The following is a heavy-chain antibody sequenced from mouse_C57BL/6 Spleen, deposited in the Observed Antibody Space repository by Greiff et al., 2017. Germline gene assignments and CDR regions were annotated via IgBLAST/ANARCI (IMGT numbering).Heavy chain of an antibody. D-gene: IGHD1-1*01. Sequence: VKLQESGPELVKPGASVKISCKASGYAFSSSWMNWVKQRPGKGLEGIGRSYPGDGDTNYNGKFKGKATLTAEKSSSTAYMQLSSLTSEDSAVYFCARPYYYGSSDWYFDVWGTGTTVTGSS. CDR2: SYPGDGDT. J-gene: IGHJ1*03. CDR3: ARPYYYGSSDWYFDV. CDR1: GYAFSSSW. V-gene: IGHV1-82*01.